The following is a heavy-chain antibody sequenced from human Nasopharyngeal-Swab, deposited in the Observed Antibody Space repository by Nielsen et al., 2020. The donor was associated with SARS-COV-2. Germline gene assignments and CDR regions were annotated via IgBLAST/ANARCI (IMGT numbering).Heavy chain of an antibody. Sequence: GGSLRLSCAASGFTFSSYWMSWVRQAPGKGLEWVANINQVGREKNYVDSVKGRFTISRDNAKNSLYLQMTSLRVEDTAVYYCARVTGGYDSSGYYFDQWGQGTLVTVSS. CDR1: GFTFSSYW. CDR3: ARVTGGYDSSGYYFDQ. CDR2: INQVGREK. V-gene: IGHV3-7*01. D-gene: IGHD3-22*01. J-gene: IGHJ4*02.